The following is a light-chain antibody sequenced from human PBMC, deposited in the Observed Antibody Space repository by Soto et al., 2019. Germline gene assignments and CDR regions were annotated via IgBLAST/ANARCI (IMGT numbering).Light chain of an antibody. J-gene: IGLJ1*01. V-gene: IGLV2-18*02. CDR1: SSDLGNYNR. Sequence: QSALTQPPSVSGSPGQSVAISCTGTSSDLGNYNRVSWYQQPPGTAPKLIIYEVTNRPSGVPDRFSGSKSGDTASLTISGLQAEDEADYFCCSYTISGTYVFGTGTKLTVL. CDR2: EVT. CDR3: CSYTISGTYV.